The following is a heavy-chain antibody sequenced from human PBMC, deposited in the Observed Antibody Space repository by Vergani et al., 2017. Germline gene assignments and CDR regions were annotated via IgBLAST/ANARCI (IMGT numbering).Heavy chain of an antibody. D-gene: IGHD3-10*01. Sequence: QVQLQESGPGLVKPSQTLSLTCSVSGHSISSGVYYWNWIRQHPGKGLEWIGYIYSTGSTHHNPSLRRRINMSVDTSKNQFSLKLNSVTAADTAVYYCARSRIYYGAGSPDYWGQGTLVTVSS. J-gene: IGHJ4*02. CDR2: IYSTGST. V-gene: IGHV4-31*03. CDR1: GHSISSGVYY. CDR3: ARSRIYYGAGSPDY.